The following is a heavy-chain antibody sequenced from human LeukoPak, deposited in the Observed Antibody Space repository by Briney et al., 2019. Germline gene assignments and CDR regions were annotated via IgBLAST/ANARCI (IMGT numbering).Heavy chain of an antibody. D-gene: IGHD4-17*01. J-gene: IGHJ4*02. CDR3: ARAGGSTVSHSDY. V-gene: IGHV3-21*01. CDR2: ISSSTSYI. Sequence: PGGSLRLSCAASGFTFSSYSMNWIRQAPGKGLEWVSSISSSTSYIYYADSVKGRFTISKDNAKNSLYLQMNSLRAEDTAVYYCARAGGSTVSHSDYWGQGTLVTVSS. CDR1: GFTFSSYS.